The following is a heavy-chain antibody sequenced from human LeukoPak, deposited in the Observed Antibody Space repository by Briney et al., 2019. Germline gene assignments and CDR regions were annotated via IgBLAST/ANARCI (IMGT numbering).Heavy chain of an antibody. V-gene: IGHV3-48*04. J-gene: IGHJ4*02. CDR1: GFTFSTYA. Sequence: GGSLRLSCEASGFTFSTYAINWVRQAPGKGPEWVSYISSSSSTIYYADSVKGRFTISRDNAKNSLFLQMNSLRAEDTAVYYCASIAAAGPFDYWGQGTLVTVSS. D-gene: IGHD6-13*01. CDR2: ISSSSSTI. CDR3: ASIAAAGPFDY.